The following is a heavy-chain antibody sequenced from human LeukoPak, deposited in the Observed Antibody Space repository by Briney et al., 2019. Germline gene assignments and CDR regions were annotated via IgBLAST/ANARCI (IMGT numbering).Heavy chain of an antibody. V-gene: IGHV3-23*01. CDR1: GFTFSSYA. J-gene: IGHJ4*02. Sequence: GRSLRLSCAASGFTFSSYAMSWVRQAPGKGLEWVSAISGSGGSTYYADSVKGRFTISRDNSKNTLYLQMNSLRAEDTAVYYCAKEARYCSGGSCYQDYWGQGTLVTVSS. CDR3: AKEARYCSGGSCYQDY. D-gene: IGHD2-15*01. CDR2: ISGSGGST.